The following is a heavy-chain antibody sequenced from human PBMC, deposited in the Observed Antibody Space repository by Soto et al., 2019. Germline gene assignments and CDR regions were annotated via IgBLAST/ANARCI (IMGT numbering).Heavy chain of an antibody. CDR1: GFTFDDYA. CDR2: ISWNSGSI. V-gene: IGHV3-9*01. J-gene: IGHJ5*02. D-gene: IGHD3-10*01. Sequence: EVQLVESGGGLVQPGRSLRLSCAASGFTFDDYAMHWVRQAPGKGLEWVSGISWNSGSIGYADSVKGRFTISRDNAKKSLYLQMNSLRAEDTALYYCAKDGGQDTGGGWFDPWGQGTLVSVSS. CDR3: AKDGGQDTGGGWFDP.